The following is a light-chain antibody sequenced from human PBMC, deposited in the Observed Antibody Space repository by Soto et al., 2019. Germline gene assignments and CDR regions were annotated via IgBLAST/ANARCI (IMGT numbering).Light chain of an antibody. CDR2: RNH. CDR3: AAWDDSLSAVV. J-gene: IGLJ2*01. Sequence: QSVLTQPPSASGTPGQRVTISCSGSSSNIGSNYVSWYQQLPGPAPKLLIYRNHQRPSGVPDRFSGSMSGTSASLAISGLRSEDEADYYWAAWDDSLSAVVFGGGTKLTVL. CDR1: SSNIGSNY. V-gene: IGLV1-47*01.